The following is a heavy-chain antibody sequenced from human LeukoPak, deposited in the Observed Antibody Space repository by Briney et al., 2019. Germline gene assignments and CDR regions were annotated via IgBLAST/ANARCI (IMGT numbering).Heavy chain of an antibody. CDR3: ARDRHCVKGICHSPPGMDV. Sequence: GGSLRLSCVASGFTFTSDAMHWVRQAPGKGLEWVADIWFDGKNEHFADSVKGRFTISRDNSKNTMYLQINSLRVEDSAVYYCARDRHCVKGICHSPPGMDVWGQGTTVTVSS. J-gene: IGHJ6*02. V-gene: IGHV3-33*08. D-gene: IGHD6-13*01. CDR2: IWFDGKNE. CDR1: GFTFTSDA.